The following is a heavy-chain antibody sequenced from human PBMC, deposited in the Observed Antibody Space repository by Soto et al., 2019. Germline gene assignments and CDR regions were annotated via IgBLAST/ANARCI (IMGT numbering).Heavy chain of an antibody. CDR2: IYHSGST. V-gene: IGHV4-30-2*01. CDR3: ARVPGP. J-gene: IGHJ5*02. CDR1: GGSISSGGYS. D-gene: IGHD3-10*01. Sequence: QLQLQESGSRLVNPSQTLSLTCAVSGGSISSGGYSWSWIRQPPGKGLEWIGYIYHSGSTYYNPSLKSRVTISVDRSKNQFSLKLSSVTAADTAVYYCARVPGPWGQGTLVTVSS.